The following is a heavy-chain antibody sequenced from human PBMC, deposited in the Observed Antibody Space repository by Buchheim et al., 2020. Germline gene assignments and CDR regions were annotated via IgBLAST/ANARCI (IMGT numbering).Heavy chain of an antibody. D-gene: IGHD3-16*01. Sequence: EVQLVESGGGLVQPGGSVRLSCAASGFTFSNYWMSWVRQAPGKGLEWVGNTKPDGSDKYYVDSVNGRFTISRDNAKKSLFLQMNSLRAEDTAVYYCARSGPRVDRGEGYWGQGTL. CDR2: TKPDGSDK. CDR3: ARSGPRVDRGEGY. J-gene: IGHJ4*02. V-gene: IGHV3-7*01. CDR1: GFTFSNYW.